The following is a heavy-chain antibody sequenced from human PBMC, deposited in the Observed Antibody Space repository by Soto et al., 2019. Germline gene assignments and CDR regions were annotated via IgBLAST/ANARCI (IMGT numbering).Heavy chain of an antibody. Sequence: QVQLVESGGGAVQPGRSLRLSCAASGFTFSNNGIHWVRQAPGKGLEWVAVISSDGINKYYADSVKVRSTISRDNSKNTLFLQMNSLRVEDTAVYYCAMDLYGGSSRFDYWGQGTLVTVSS. J-gene: IGHJ4*02. CDR2: ISSDGINK. CDR1: GFTFSNNG. CDR3: AMDLYGGSSRFDY. D-gene: IGHD2-15*01. V-gene: IGHV3-30*03.